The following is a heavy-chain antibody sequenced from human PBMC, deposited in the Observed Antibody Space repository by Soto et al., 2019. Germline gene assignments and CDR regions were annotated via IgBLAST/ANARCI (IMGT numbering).Heavy chain of an antibody. CDR3: AKRSTYCTTAICSFFDY. J-gene: IGHJ4*02. CDR2: MSASGDTT. D-gene: IGHD2-2*01. CDR1: GFTFSTYG. V-gene: IGHV3-23*01. Sequence: EVQLLESGGGLVQPGGSLRLSCAASGFTFSTYGMSWVRQAPGRALEWVSAMSASGDTTKYADSVKGRFTISRDNSKNTLYLQMNSLTAEDTALYYCAKRSTYCTTAICSFFDYWGQGTLVTVSS.